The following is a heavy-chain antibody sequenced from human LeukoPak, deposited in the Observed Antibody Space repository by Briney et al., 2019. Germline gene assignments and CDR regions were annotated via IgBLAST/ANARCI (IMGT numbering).Heavy chain of an antibody. V-gene: IGHV1-2*02. D-gene: IGHD6-6*01. CDR3: ARDGGSSIAALPGPFDY. J-gene: IGHJ4*02. CDR1: GYTFTGYY. CDR2: INPNSGGT. Sequence: GASVKVSCKASGYTFTGYYMHWVRQAPGQGLEWMGWINPNSGGTNYAQKFQGRVTMTRDTSISTAYMELSRLRSDDTAVYYCARDGGSSIAALPGPFDYWGQGTLVTVSS.